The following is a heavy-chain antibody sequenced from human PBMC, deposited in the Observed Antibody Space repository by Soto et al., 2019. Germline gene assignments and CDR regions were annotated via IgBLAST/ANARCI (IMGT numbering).Heavy chain of an antibody. CDR2: ISSSGSTA. Sequence: PGGSMRLSCAASGFTFSRFELHWVRQAPGKGLEWISYISSSGSTAYYASSVEGRFTISRGNANNSVYLQMDSLRAEDTALYYCTRAAWFPYLSFYWGQGALVTVLL. D-gene: IGHD3-10*01. V-gene: IGHV3-48*03. CDR1: GFTFSRFE. J-gene: IGHJ4*02. CDR3: TRAAWFPYLSFY.